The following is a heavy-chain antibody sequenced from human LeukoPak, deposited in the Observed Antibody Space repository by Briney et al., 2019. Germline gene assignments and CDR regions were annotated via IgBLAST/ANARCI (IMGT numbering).Heavy chain of an antibody. D-gene: IGHD6-13*01. CDR1: GGFISSYY. CDR3: ATATLRSARWDY. J-gene: IGHJ4*02. V-gene: IGHV4-4*09. CDR2: FYASGTT. Sequence: SETLSLTCTVSGGFISSYYWSWIRQPPGKGLEWIGYFYASGTTNYNPYLESRVSISVDTSKNQFSLKLNSVTAADTAVYYCATATLRSARWDYWGQGTLVTVSS.